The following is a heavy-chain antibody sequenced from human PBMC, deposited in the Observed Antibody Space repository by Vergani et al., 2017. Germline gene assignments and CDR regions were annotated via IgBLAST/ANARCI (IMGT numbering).Heavy chain of an antibody. V-gene: IGHV1-8*01. D-gene: IGHD5-12*01. CDR3: ARGLHFSGYGRYNWFDP. Sequence: QVQLVQSGAEVKKPGASVKVSCKASGYTFTSYDINWVRQATGQGLEWMGWMNPNSGNTGYAQKFQGRVTMTTDTSTSTAYMELRSLRSDDTAVYYCARGLHFSGYGRYNWFDPWGQGTLVTVSS. CDR2: MNPNSGNT. CDR1: GYTFTSYD. J-gene: IGHJ5*02.